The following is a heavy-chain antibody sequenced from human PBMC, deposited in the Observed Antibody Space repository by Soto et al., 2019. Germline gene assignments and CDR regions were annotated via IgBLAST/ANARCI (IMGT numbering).Heavy chain of an antibody. D-gene: IGHD1-26*01. CDR1: GGSISSSSYY. CDR3: ARHDFGGSYLRSYWFDP. Sequence: QLQLQESGPGLVKPSETLSLTCTVSGGSISSSSYYWGWIRQPPGKGLEWIGSIYYSGSTYYNPSLKSRVTISVDTSKNQFSLKLSSVTAADTAVYYCARHDFGGSYLRSYWFDPWGKGTLVTVSS. J-gene: IGHJ5*02. V-gene: IGHV4-39*01. CDR2: IYYSGST.